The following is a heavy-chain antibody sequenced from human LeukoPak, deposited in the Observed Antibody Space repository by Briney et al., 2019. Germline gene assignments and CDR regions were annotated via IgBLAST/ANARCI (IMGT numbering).Heavy chain of an antibody. V-gene: IGHV5-51*01. CDR1: GYSFTSYW. J-gene: IGHJ6*03. CDR3: AGQSGIAVAGPYYCYYMDV. Sequence: GESLKISCKSSGYSFTSYWIGWVRQMPGKGLEWMGIIYPGDSDTRYSPSFQGQVTISADKSISTAYLQWSSLKASDTAMYYCAGQSGIAVAGPYYCYYMDVWGKGTTVTVPS. D-gene: IGHD6-19*01. CDR2: IYPGDSDT.